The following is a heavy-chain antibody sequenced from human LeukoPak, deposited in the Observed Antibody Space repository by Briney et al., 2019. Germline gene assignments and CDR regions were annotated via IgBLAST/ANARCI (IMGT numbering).Heavy chain of an antibody. CDR1: GFFFSSDW. D-gene: IGHD3-10*01. CDR2: TNQDGSDK. CDR3: AKGEYYYGSGSYFDY. V-gene: IGHV3-7*05. J-gene: IGHJ4*02. Sequence: GGSLRLSCAASGFFFSSDWMSWVRQAPGKGLERVANTNQDGSDKYYVDSMKGRFTISRDNSKNTLYLQMNSLRAEDTAVYYCAKGEYYYGSGSYFDYWGQGTLVTVSS.